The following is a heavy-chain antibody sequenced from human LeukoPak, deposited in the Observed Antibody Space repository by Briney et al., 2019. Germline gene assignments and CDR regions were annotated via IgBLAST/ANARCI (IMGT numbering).Heavy chain of an antibody. CDR2: TYSTARP. Sequence: SETLSLTCTVSGGSISSYYWSWIRQPPGKGLESTGHTYSTARPPSHPPPKSRVTISLDTSKNQFSLKLSSVTAADTPVYYSARVATMIPLYYYYYYMDVWGKGTTVTVSS. CDR3: ARVATMIPLYYYYYYMDV. D-gene: IGHD5-12*01. CDR1: GGSISSYY. V-gene: IGHV4-59*01. J-gene: IGHJ6*03.